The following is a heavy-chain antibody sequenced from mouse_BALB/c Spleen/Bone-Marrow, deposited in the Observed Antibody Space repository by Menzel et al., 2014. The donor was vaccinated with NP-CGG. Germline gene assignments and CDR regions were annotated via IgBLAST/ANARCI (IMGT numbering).Heavy chain of an antibody. CDR3: AYYRYDVNY. CDR1: GYTFTSYW. V-gene: IGHV1S41*01. CDR2: IAPGSGST. J-gene: IGHJ2*01. D-gene: IGHD2-14*01. Sequence: DLVKPGASVKLSCKASGYTFTSYWINWIKQRPGQGLEWIGRIAPGSGSTYYNEMFKGKAILTVDTSSSTAYIQLSSQSSEDYAVDLCAYYRYDVNYWGQGTTLTVSS.